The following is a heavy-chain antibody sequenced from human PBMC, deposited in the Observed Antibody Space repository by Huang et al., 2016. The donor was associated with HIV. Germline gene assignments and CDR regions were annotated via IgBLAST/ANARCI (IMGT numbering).Heavy chain of an antibody. Sequence: QLHLQQSGPGLVRPSETLSLICTVPGGSITSSNPYWGWIRQNPGKGLEWIGNFYESGDAYYTRSRKNRVSISIDTSKSQFSLRLSSVIATDTAVYYCASGEYGKNAYDIWGQGTVVTVSA. J-gene: IGHJ3*02. D-gene: IGHD2-2*01. CDR2: FYESGDA. CDR3: ASGEYGKNAYDI. CDR1: GGSITSSNPY. V-gene: IGHV4-39*01.